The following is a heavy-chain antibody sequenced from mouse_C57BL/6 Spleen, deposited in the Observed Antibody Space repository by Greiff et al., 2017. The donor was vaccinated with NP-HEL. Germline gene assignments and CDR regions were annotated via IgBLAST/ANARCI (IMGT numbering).Heavy chain of an antibody. J-gene: IGHJ4*01. D-gene: IGHD2-12*01. CDR1: GFTFSDYG. Sequence: EVKLVESGGGLVKPGGSLKLSCAASGFTFSDYGMHWVRQAPEKGLEWVAYISSGSSTIYYADPVKGRFTISRDNAKNTLFLQMTSLRSEDTAMYYCARRILYSAYAMDYWGQGTSVTVSS. CDR3: ARRILYSAYAMDY. CDR2: ISSGSSTI. V-gene: IGHV5-17*01.